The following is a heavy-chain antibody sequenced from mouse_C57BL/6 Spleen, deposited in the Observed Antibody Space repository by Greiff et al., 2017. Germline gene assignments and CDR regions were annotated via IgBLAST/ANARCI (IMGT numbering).Heavy chain of an antibody. V-gene: IGHV1-69*01. CDR2: IDPSDSYT. J-gene: IGHJ1*03. CDR3: ARHGSGYFDV. CDR1: GYTFTSYW. D-gene: IGHD1-1*01. Sequence: QVQLQQPGAELVMPGASVKLSCKASGYTFTSYWMHWVKQRPGQGLEWIGEIDPSDSYTNDNQKFKGKSTLTVDKSSSTAYMQLSSLTSEDSAVYYCARHGSGYFDVWGTGTTVTVSS.